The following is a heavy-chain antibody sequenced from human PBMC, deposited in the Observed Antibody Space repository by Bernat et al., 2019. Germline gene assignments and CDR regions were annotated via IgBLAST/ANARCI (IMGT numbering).Heavy chain of an antibody. J-gene: IGHJ4*02. CDR2: ISAYNGNT. D-gene: IGHD3-22*01. CDR1: GYTFTSYG. CDR3: ARGVYYDSSGYLNYFDY. V-gene: IGHV1-18*01. Sequence: QVQLVQSGAEVKKPGVSVKVSCKASGYTFTSYGISWVRQAPGQGLEWMGWISAYNGNTNYAQKLQGRVTMTTDTSTSTAYMELRSLRSDDTAVYYCARGVYYDSSGYLNYFDYWGQGTLVTVSS.